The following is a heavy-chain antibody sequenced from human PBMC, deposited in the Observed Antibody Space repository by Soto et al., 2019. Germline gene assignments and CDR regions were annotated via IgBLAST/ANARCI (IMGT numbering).Heavy chain of an antibody. CDR3: ARESEDLTSNFDY. V-gene: IGHV3-21*06. CDR1: GFTFTRYS. CDR2: ICSTTNYI. J-gene: IGHJ4*02. Sequence: GGSLRLSCAASGFTFTRYSMNWVRQAPGKGLEWVSSICSTTNYIYYGDSMKGRFTISRDNAKNSLYLEMNSLRAGDTAVYYCARESEDLTSNFDYWGQGTLVTVSS.